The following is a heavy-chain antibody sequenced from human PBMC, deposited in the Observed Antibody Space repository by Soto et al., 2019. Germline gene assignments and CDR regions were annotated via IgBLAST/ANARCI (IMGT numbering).Heavy chain of an antibody. J-gene: IGHJ5*02. D-gene: IGHD3-16*01. V-gene: IGHV2-70*01. Sequence: SGPTLVNPSQTLTLTCTFSGFSLSTRGMCVTWIRQPPGKALEWLALIDWNDEKDYNTSLQTRLTISKDTYKDQVVLRMTNMDPVDTATYYCARVPLMGENFSDVGWFDPWGQGTQVTVSS. CDR1: GFSLSTRGMC. CDR2: IDWNDEK. CDR3: ARVPLMGENFSDVGWFDP.